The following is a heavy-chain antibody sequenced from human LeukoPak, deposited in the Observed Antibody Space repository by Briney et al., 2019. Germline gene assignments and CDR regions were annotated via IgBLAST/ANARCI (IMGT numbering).Heavy chain of an antibody. CDR2: ISAYNGQT. J-gene: IGHJ3*02. Sequence: ASVKVSCKASGHTFTSYYITWIRQAPAQGLQCMGRISAYNGQTNYAQKVQGRVTMTTDTSTSTVYMELRSLRSDDTAVYYCAWDSGAFEIWGQGTMVTVSS. V-gene: IGHV1-18*01. CDR1: GHTFTSYY. CDR3: AWDSGAFEI.